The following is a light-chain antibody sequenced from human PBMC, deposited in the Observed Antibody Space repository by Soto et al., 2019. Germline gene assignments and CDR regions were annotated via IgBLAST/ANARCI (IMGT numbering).Light chain of an antibody. CDR1: QSISTY. J-gene: IGKJ1*01. CDR3: QQYYSFPWT. Sequence: DIQITQSPSSLSAFAGGRVTITCRAGQSISTYLHWYQQKSGKAPELLIYAASTLPSGVASRFSGSGSGTDLTLTISCLQPEDFATYYCQQYYSFPWTFGQGTKVDIK. CDR2: AAS. V-gene: IGKV1-39*01.